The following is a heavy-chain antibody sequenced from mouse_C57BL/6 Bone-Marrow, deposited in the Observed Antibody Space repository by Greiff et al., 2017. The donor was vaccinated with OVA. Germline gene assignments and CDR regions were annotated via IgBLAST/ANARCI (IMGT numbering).Heavy chain of an antibody. CDR2: IWWDDDK. V-gene: IGHV8-8*01. CDR3: APSTMVTTRGFYAMDY. J-gene: IGHJ4*01. CDR1: GFSLSTFGMG. Sequence: QVTLKVSGPGILQPSQTLSLTCSFSGFSLSTFGMGVGWIRQPSGKGLEWLAHIWWDDDKYYNPALKSRLTISKDTSKNQVFLKIANVDTADTATYYCAPSTMVTTRGFYAMDYWGQGTSVTVSS. D-gene: IGHD2-2*01.